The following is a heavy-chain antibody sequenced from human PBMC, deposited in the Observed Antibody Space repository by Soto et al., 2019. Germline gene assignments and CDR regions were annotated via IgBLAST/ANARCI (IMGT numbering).Heavy chain of an antibody. D-gene: IGHD3-22*01. CDR3: ARELPYRANVVVIDAFDI. Sequence: ASVKVSCKASGYTFTSYYMHWVRQAPGQGLEWMGIINPSGGSTSYAQKFQGRVTMTRDTSTSTVYMELSSLRSEDTAVYYCARELPYRANVVVIDAFDIWGQGTMVTGSS. J-gene: IGHJ3*02. V-gene: IGHV1-46*01. CDR1: GYTFTSYY. CDR2: INPSGGST.